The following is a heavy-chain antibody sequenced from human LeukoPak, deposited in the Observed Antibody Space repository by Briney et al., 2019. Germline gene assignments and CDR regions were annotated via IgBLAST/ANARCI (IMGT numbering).Heavy chain of an antibody. V-gene: IGHV4-59*01. J-gene: IGHJ6*03. CDR1: GGSISSYY. CDR2: IYYSGYT. CDR3: ARTTMVRGTYYMDV. D-gene: IGHD3-10*01. Sequence: SETLSLTCTVSGGSISSYYWSWIRQPPGKGLERIGYIYYSGYTNYNPSLKSQVTISVDTSKNQFSLKLSSVTAADTAVYYCARTTMVRGTYYMDVWGKGTTVTISS.